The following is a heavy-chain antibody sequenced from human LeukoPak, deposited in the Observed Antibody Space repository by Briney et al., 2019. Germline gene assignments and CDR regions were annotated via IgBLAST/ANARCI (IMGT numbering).Heavy chain of an antibody. CDR3: ARGLAAAGHGDY. Sequence: ASVKVSCKASGYTFTGYYMHWVRQAPGQGLEWMGWISAYNGNTNYAQKLQGRVTMTADTSTSTAYMELRSLRSDDTAVYYCARGLAAAGHGDYWGQGTLVTVSS. CDR2: ISAYNGNT. V-gene: IGHV1-18*04. D-gene: IGHD6-13*01. CDR1: GYTFTGYY. J-gene: IGHJ4*02.